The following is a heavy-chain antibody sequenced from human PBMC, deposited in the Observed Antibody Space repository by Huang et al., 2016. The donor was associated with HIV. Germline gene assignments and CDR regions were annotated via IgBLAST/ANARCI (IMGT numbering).Heavy chain of an antibody. CDR1: GDSVSSASYY. CDR2: IDFSGGT. Sequence: QVQLQESGPGLVKPSETLSLSCTVSGDSVSSASYYWSWIRQPPGRGLEWIGYIDFSGGTNYNPSLKSRVTISIDTSKNQFSLRLSSVTAADTAVYYCVSHGSGTADYWGQGTLVTVSS. D-gene: IGHD3-10*01. CDR3: VSHGSGTADY. V-gene: IGHV4-61*01. J-gene: IGHJ4*02.